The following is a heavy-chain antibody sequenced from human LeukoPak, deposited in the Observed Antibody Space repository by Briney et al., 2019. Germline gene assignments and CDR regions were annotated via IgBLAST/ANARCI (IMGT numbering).Heavy chain of an antibody. V-gene: IGHV4-34*01. CDR1: GGSFSGYY. CDR2: INHSGST. Sequence: PSETLSLTCAVYGGSFSGYYWSWIRQPPGKGLEWIGEINHSGSTNYNPSLKSRVTISVDTSKNQFSLKLSSVTAADTAVYYCARGGIAAAGTFTFDYWGQGTLVTVSS. D-gene: IGHD6-13*01. CDR3: ARGGIAAAGTFTFDY. J-gene: IGHJ4*02.